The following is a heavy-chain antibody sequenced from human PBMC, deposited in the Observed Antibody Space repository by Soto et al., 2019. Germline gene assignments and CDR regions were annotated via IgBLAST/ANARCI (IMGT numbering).Heavy chain of an antibody. D-gene: IGHD3-3*01. CDR3: ARDLGDRPVTFDITIYPFDP. Sequence: GGSLRLSCAASGFTFSSYSMNWVRQAPGKGLEWVSYIGSSSSTIYYADSVKGRFTISRDNAKNSLYLQMNSLRDEDTAVYYCARDLGDRPVTFDITIYPFDPWGQGTLVTVSS. CDR1: GFTFSSYS. V-gene: IGHV3-48*02. CDR2: IGSSSSTI. J-gene: IGHJ5*02.